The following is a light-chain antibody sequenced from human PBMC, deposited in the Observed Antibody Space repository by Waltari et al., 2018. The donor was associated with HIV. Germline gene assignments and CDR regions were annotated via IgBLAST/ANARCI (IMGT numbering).Light chain of an antibody. Sequence: SSELTQDPAVSVALGQTVRITCQGDSLSKYSANWYQQKPGTAPVVVIYGKDNRPSGIPARFSGSSSGNTGSLTITGAQAEAEADYYCESRHSNDKHHVFGTGTKVTV. CDR2: GKD. CDR3: ESRHSNDKHHV. J-gene: IGLJ1*01. V-gene: IGLV3-19*01. CDR1: SLSKYS.